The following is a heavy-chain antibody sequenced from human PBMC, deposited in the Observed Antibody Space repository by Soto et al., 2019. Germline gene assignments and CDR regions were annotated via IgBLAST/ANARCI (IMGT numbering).Heavy chain of an antibody. D-gene: IGHD3-22*01. V-gene: IGHV5-51*01. J-gene: IGHJ3*02. CDR2: IYPGDSDT. CDR1: GYSFTSYW. Sequence: GESLKISCKGSGYSFTSYWIGWVRQMPGKGLEWMGIIYPGDSDTRYSPSFQGQVTISADKSISTAYLQWSSLKASDTAMYYCASPTYYDSSGYYYVGAFGAFDIWGQGTMVTVS. CDR3: ASPTYYDSSGYYYVGAFGAFDI.